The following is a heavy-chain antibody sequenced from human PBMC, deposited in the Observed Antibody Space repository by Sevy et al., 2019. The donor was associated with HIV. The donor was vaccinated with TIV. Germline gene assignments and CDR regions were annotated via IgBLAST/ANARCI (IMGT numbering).Heavy chain of an antibody. D-gene: IGHD6-13*01. CDR3: ARGPSGAAAGRFDS. V-gene: IGHV3-7*01. Sequence: GGSLRLSCAASGFTFSSYWINWVRQAPGEGLEWVANINPGGNQKHYMDSLKGRFIVSRDNAENAVYLQLNSVRVEDTAVYYCARGPSGAAAGRFDSWGQGTLVTVSS. CDR1: GFTFSSYW. J-gene: IGHJ4*02. CDR2: INPGGNQK.